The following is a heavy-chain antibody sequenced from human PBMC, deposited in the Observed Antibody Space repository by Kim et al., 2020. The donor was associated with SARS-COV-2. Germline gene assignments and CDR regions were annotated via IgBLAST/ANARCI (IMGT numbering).Heavy chain of an antibody. CDR1: GGSVSSGSYY. V-gene: IGHV4-61*01. D-gene: IGHD3-22*01. CDR2: IYYSGST. Sequence: SETLSLTCTVSGGSVSSGSYYWSWIRQPPGKGLEWIGYIYYSGSTNYNPSLKRRVTILVDTSKNQSSLKLSSVTATDTAAVYSSRGDYYDSSAGDYYYHG. CDR3: SRGDYYDSSAGDYYYHG. J-gene: IGHJ6*01.